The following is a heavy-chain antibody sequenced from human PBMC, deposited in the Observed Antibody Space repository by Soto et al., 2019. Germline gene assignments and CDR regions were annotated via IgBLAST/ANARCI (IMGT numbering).Heavy chain of an antibody. D-gene: IGHD6-13*01. CDR2: ISSSSSTI. CDR1: GFTFSSYS. Sequence: GGSLRLSCAASGFTFSSYSMNWVRQAPGKGLEWVSYISSSSSTIYYADSVKGRFTISRDNAKNSLYLQMNSLRDEDTAVYYCARDKAAAGTSEDAFDIWGQGTMVTVSS. J-gene: IGHJ3*02. CDR3: ARDKAAAGTSEDAFDI. V-gene: IGHV3-48*02.